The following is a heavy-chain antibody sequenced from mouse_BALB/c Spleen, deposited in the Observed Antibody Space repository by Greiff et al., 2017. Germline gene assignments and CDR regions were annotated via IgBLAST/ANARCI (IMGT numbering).Heavy chain of an antibody. CDR1: GFTFSSYA. J-gene: IGHJ4*01. V-gene: IGHV5-6-5*01. Sequence: EVKLVESGGGLVKPGGSLKLSCAASGFTFSSYAMSWVRQTPEKRLEWVASISSGGSTYYPDSVKGRFTISRDNARNILYLQMSSLRSEDTAMYYCARGRVNYAMDYWGQGTSGTVSS. CDR3: ARGRVNYAMDY. CDR2: ISSGGST.